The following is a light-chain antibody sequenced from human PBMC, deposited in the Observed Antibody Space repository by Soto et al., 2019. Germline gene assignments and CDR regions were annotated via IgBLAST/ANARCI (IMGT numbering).Light chain of an antibody. Sequence: DIQMTQSPSSLSASVGDRVPITCRASQDISNYLNWYQQRPGKTPKLLIYDASNLERGVPSRFSGTRSGTHFTFAITSLQPEDVATYYFQQSDSLPITFGQGTRLEI. CDR1: QDISNY. J-gene: IGKJ5*01. CDR2: DAS. CDR3: QQSDSLPIT. V-gene: IGKV1-33*01.